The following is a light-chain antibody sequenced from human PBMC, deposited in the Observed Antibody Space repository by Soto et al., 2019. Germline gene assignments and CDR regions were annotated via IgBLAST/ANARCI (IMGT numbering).Light chain of an antibody. J-gene: IGLJ2*01. CDR1: SSNIGGNT. V-gene: IGLV1-44*01. Sequence: QSVLTQPPSASGTPGQRVTISCSGSSSNIGGNTVNWYQQLPGTAPKLLIFGNTQRPSGVPDRFSGSKSGTSASLAISGLQSEDEADYSCAAWDDSLNGPVFGGGTKLTVL. CDR2: GNT. CDR3: AAWDDSLNGPV.